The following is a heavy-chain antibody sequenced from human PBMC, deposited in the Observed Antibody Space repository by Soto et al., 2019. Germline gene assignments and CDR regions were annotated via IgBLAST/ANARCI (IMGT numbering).Heavy chain of an antibody. D-gene: IGHD1-20*01. CDR3: ARADYKTPRYYYYGMDV. V-gene: IGHV4-30-4*01. CDR2: TYYSGST. J-gene: IGHJ6*02. CDR1: GGSITSGDYY. Sequence: SETLSLTCTVSGGSITSGDYYWGWIRQPPGKGLEWIGYTYYSGSTYYNPSLKSRITISVHTSKNQFSLKLSSVTAAAAAVYYGARADYKTPRYYYYGMDVWGQGTTVTVSS.